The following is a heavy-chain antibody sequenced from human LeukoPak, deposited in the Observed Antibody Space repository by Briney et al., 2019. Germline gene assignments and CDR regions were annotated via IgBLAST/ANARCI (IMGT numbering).Heavy chain of an antibody. Sequence: GGSLRLSCAASGFTFSSYSMNWVRQAPGKGLEWVSHITASGTAMFYADSVKGRYTISRDNAKNSLYLQMNSLRDEDTAVYYCASSGSYRFDYWGQGTLVTVSS. CDR2: ITASGTAM. CDR3: ASSGSYRFDY. CDR1: GFTFSSYS. D-gene: IGHD1-26*01. J-gene: IGHJ4*02. V-gene: IGHV3-48*02.